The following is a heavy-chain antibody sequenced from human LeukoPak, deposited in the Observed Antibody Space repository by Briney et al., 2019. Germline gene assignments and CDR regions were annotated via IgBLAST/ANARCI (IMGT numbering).Heavy chain of an antibody. J-gene: IGHJ4*02. Sequence: SETLSLTCTVSGGSISSSSYYWGWIRQPPGKGLEWIGSIYYSGSTYYNPSLKSRVTISVDTSKNQFSLKLSSVTAADTAVYYCARGAFETYFDWLLPHGFDYWGQGTLVTVSS. D-gene: IGHD3-9*01. CDR1: GGSISSSSYY. CDR2: IYYSGST. V-gene: IGHV4-39*07. CDR3: ARGAFETYFDWLLPHGFDY.